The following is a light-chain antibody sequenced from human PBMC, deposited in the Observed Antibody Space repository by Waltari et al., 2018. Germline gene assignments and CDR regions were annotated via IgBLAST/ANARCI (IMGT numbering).Light chain of an antibody. CDR2: DTS. Sequence: IQVTPSPSSLSASVGDRVTITCQASQDSSNYLNWYQQKPGKAPKLLIYDTSHLQTGVPSRFSGSGGGTDFTFTISSLQAEDIATYYCQQYENFPVTFGQGTRLEIK. CDR3: QQYENFPVT. V-gene: IGKV1-33*01. CDR1: QDSSNY. J-gene: IGKJ5*01.